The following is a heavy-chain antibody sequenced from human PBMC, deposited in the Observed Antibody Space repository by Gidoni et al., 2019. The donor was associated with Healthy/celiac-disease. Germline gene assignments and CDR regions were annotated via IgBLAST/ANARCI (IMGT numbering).Heavy chain of an antibody. J-gene: IGHJ3*02. Sequence: KPSETLSLTCTVSGGSISSSSYYWGWIRQPPGKGLEWIGSIYYSGSTYYNPSLKSRVTISVDTSKNQFSLKLSSVTAADTAVYYCARRGSGPFDAFDIWGQGTMVTVSS. CDR2: IYYSGST. D-gene: IGHD3-10*01. CDR3: ARRGSGPFDAFDI. V-gene: IGHV4-39*01. CDR1: GGSISSSSYY.